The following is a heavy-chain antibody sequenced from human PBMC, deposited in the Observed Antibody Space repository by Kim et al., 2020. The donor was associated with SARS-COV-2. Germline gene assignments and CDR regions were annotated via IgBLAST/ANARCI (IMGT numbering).Heavy chain of an antibody. J-gene: IGHJ6*02. CDR2: IIPIFGTA. CDR1: GGTFSSYA. CDR3: ASASGGGDYDYYYYYGMDV. D-gene: IGHD4-17*01. Sequence: SVKVSCKASGGTFSSYAISWVRQAPGQGLEWMGGIIPIFGTANYAQKFQGRVTITADKSTSTAYMELSSLRSEDTAVYYCASASGGGDYDYYYYYGMDVWGQGTTVTVSS. V-gene: IGHV1-69*06.